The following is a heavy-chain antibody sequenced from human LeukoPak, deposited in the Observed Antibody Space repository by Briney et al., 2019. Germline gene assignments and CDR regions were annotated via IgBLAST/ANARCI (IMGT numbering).Heavy chain of an antibody. Sequence: SQTLSLTCTVSGGSISSGSYYWSWIRQPAGKGLEWIGRIYTSGSTNYNPSLKSRVTISVDTSKNQFSLKLSSVTAADTAVYYCARVYYDILTGYSVDAFDIWGQGTMVTVSS. V-gene: IGHV4-61*02. CDR2: IYTSGST. D-gene: IGHD3-9*01. CDR3: ARVYYDILTGYSVDAFDI. CDR1: GGSISSGSYY. J-gene: IGHJ3*02.